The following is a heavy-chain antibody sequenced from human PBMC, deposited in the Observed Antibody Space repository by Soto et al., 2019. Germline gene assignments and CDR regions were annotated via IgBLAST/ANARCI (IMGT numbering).Heavy chain of an antibody. CDR2: ISFDGQTT. Sequence: GGSLRLSCAASGFTFRSFSMTWVRQAPGKGLEWVSDISFDGQTTYYADSVQGRFTISRDNSKKTLYLQMSSLRGEDTAMYYCAPIKPNPDWGQRALVTGS. J-gene: IGHJ4*02. CDR3: APIKPNPD. D-gene: IGHD2-8*01. CDR1: GFTFRSFS. V-gene: IGHV3-23*01.